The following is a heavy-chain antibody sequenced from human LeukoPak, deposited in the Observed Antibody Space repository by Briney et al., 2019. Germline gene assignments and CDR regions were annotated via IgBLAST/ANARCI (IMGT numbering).Heavy chain of an antibody. V-gene: IGHV3-23*01. CDR3: AKDLKSIDAFDI. Sequence: PGGSLRLSCAASGFTFSSYAMSWVRQAPGKGLEWVSAISGSGYSTYFADSVKGRFTISRDNSKNTLYLQLNSLRAEDTAVYYCAKDLKSIDAFDIWGQGTAVTVSS. J-gene: IGHJ3*02. CDR2: ISGSGYST. CDR1: GFTFSSYA.